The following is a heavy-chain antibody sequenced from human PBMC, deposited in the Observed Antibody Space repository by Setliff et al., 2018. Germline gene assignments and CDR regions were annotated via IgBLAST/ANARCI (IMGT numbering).Heavy chain of an antibody. Sequence: SETLSLTCAVYGGSSSGYYWSWIRQPPGKGLEWIGEINHSGSTNYNPSLKSRVTISVDTSKNQFSLKLSSVTAADTAVYYCARGFYYYYYYYMDVWGKGTTVTVSS. CDR1: GGSSSGYY. CDR2: INHSGST. V-gene: IGHV4-34*01. CDR3: ARGFYYYYYYYMDV. J-gene: IGHJ6*03.